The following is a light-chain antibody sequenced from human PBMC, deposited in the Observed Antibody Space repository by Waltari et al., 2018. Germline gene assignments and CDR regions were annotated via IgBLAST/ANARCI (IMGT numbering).Light chain of an antibody. Sequence: EIVLTQSPGTLSLSQGERATLPCRASQRVSSTLAWYQQKPGQAPKLLIYGASIRATGIPDRFTGSGSGTDFSLTISSLEPEDFAIYFCQHYVRLPATFGQGTKVEIK. J-gene: IGKJ1*01. V-gene: IGKV3-20*01. CDR3: QHYVRLPAT. CDR2: GAS. CDR1: QRVSST.